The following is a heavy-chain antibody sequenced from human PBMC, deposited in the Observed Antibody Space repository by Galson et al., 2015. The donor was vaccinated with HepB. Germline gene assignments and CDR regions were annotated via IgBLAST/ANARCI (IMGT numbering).Heavy chain of an antibody. V-gene: IGHV5-51*01. Sequence: KVSCKASGGTFSRYTISWVRQAPGQGLEWMGIIYPGDSDTRYSPSFQGQVTISADKSISTAYLQWSSLKASDTAMYYCARLWGSSKYYYYYYMDVWGKGTTVTVSS. CDR3: ARLWGSSKYYYYYYMDV. J-gene: IGHJ6*03. CDR1: GGTFSRYT. D-gene: IGHD6-13*01. CDR2: IYPGDSDT.